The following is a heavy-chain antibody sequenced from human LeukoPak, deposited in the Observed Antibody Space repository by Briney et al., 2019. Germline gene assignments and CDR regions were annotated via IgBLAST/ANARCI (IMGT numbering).Heavy chain of an antibody. V-gene: IGHV4-4*02. CDR3: ARVSGRNWFDP. J-gene: IGHJ5*02. CDR1: GGSISSSNW. Sequence: SGTLSLTCAVSGGSISSSNWWSWVRQPPGKGLEWIGEIYHSGSTNYNPSLKSRVTTSVDKSKNQFSLKLSSVTAADTAVYYCARVSGRNWFDPWGQGTLVTVSS. CDR2: IYHSGST. D-gene: IGHD3-10*01.